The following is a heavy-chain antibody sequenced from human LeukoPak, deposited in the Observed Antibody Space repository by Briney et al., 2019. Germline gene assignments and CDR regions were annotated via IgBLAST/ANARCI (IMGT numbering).Heavy chain of an antibody. Sequence: PGRSLRLSCAASGFTLDDYAMHWVRQAPGKGLEWVSGISWNSGSIGYADSVKGRFTISRDNAKNSLYLQMNSLRAEDTAVYYCARGDCSGGSCYLSLTTIDYWGQGTLVTVSS. CDR2: ISWNSGSI. V-gene: IGHV3-9*01. CDR3: ARGDCSGGSCYLSLTTIDY. CDR1: GFTLDDYA. J-gene: IGHJ4*02. D-gene: IGHD2-15*01.